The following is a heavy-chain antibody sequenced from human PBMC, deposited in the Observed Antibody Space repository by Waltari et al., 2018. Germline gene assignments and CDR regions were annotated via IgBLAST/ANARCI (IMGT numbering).Heavy chain of an antibody. CDR2: IIPIFGTA. V-gene: IGHV1-69*05. CDR3: ARVCGGDCLGAFDI. J-gene: IGHJ3*02. D-gene: IGHD2-21*01. Sequence: QVQLVQSGAEVKKPGSSVKVSCKASGGTFSSYAIRWVHPAPGQGLEWMGGIIPIFGTANYAQKFQGRVTITTDESTSTAYMELSSLRSEDTAVYYCARVCGGDCLGAFDIWGQGTMVTVSS. CDR1: GGTFSSYA.